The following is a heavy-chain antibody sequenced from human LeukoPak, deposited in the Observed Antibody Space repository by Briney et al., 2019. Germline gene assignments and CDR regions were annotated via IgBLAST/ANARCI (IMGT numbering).Heavy chain of an antibody. CDR3: ARVQGGGYRTADY. J-gene: IGHJ4*02. CDR1: GFTFSNYI. D-gene: IGHD6-19*01. CDR2: IIENGSNQ. V-gene: IGHV3-30*04. Sequence: GSLRLSCAASGFTFSNYIMHWVRQAPGKGLDWVAVIIENGSNQYYADSVKGRFTISRDNSKNTLFLQMNSLRGEDTAMYYCARVQGGGYRTADYWGQGTLVTVSS.